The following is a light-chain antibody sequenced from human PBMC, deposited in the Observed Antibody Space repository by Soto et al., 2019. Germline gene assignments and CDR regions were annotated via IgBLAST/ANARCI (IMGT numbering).Light chain of an antibody. CDR1: SSDVGGYNL. CDR2: DVS. Sequence: QSALTQPASVSGSPGQSITISCTGTSSDVGGYNLVSWYQHHPGKAPKLMIYDVSNRPSGVSNRFSGSKSGNTASLTISGLQAEDEADYYCSSYTRRSTPVVFGGGTKLTVL. V-gene: IGLV2-14*03. CDR3: SSYTRRSTPVV. J-gene: IGLJ3*02.